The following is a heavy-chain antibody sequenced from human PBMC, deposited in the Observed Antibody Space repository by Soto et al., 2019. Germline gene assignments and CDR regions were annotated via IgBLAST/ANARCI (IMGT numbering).Heavy chain of an antibody. CDR3: ARDNGRAQYYDSSGYWYYFDY. CDR2: IYYSGST. CDR1: GGSISSYY. Sequence: PSETLSLTCTVSGGSISSYYWSWIRQPPGKGLEWIGYIYYSGSTNYNPSLKSRVTISVDTSKNQFSLKLSSVTAADTAVYYCARDNGRAQYYDSSGYWYYFDYWGQGTLVTVSS. D-gene: IGHD3-22*01. V-gene: IGHV4-59*01. J-gene: IGHJ4*02.